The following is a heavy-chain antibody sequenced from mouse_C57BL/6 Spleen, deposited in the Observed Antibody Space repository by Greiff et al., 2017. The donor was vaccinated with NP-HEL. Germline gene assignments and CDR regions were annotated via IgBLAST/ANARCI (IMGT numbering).Heavy chain of an antibody. J-gene: IGHJ3*01. CDR3: ARSRSIYYGYDRGAY. Sequence: EVQLQQSGPELVKPGASVKISCKASGYTFTDYYMNWVKQSHGKSLEWIGDINPNNGGTSYNQKFKGKATLTVDKSSSTAYMELRSLTSEDSAVYYCARSRSIYYGYDRGAYWGQGTLVTVSA. V-gene: IGHV1-26*01. CDR2: INPNNGGT. CDR1: GYTFTDYY. D-gene: IGHD2-2*01.